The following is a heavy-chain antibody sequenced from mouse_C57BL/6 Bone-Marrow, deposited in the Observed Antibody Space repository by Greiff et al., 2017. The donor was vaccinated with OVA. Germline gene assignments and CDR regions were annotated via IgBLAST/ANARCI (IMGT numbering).Heavy chain of an antibody. CDR1: GYTFTSYW. J-gene: IGHJ2*01. Sequence: QVQLQQPGAELVKPGASVKLSCKASGYTFTSYWMQWVKQRPGQGLEWIGEIDPSDSYTNYNHKFKGKATLTVDTSSSTAYMQLSSLTSEDSAVYYCARRRGTVVATNDYWGQGTTLTVSS. V-gene: IGHV1-50*01. CDR2: IDPSDSYT. D-gene: IGHD1-1*01. CDR3: ARRRGTVVATNDY.